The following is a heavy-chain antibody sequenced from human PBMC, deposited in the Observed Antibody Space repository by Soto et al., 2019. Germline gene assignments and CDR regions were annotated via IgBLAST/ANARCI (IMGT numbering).Heavy chain of an antibody. V-gene: IGHV1-2*04. CDR3: ARESGGTTATLDYYYFYMDV. CDR2: INPNSGGT. D-gene: IGHD4-17*01. J-gene: IGHJ6*03. Sequence: QVQLVQSGAEVKKPGASVRVSCKASGYSFSAXYIHWMRQAPGQGLEWMGWINPNSGGTKFAQKFQGWVTMTRDTSISTAYMELSRLKSDDTAVYFCARESGGTTATLDYYYFYMDVWGKGTTVTVSS. CDR1: GYSFSAXY.